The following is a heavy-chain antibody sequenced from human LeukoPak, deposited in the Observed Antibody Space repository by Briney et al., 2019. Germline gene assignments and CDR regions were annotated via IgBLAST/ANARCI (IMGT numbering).Heavy chain of an antibody. CDR1: GYTFIGYY. V-gene: IGHV1-2*06. CDR3: ARSGYSYGRIYFDY. Sequence: ASVKVSCKASGYTFIGYYMHWVRQAPGQGLEWMGRINPNSGGTNYAQKFQGRVTMTRDTSISTAYMELSRLRSDDTAVYYCARSGYSYGRIYFDYWGQGTLVTVSS. CDR2: INPNSGGT. J-gene: IGHJ4*02. D-gene: IGHD5-18*01.